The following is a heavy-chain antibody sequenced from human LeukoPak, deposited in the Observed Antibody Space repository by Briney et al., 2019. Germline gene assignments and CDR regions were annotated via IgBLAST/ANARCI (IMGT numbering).Heavy chain of an antibody. Sequence: ASVKVSCKASGYTFTSYYMHWVRQAPGQRLEWMGWINAGNGNTKYSQKFQGRVTITRDTSASTAYMELSSLRSEDTAVYYCAVLAAAGTGGDYWGQGTLVTVSS. CDR1: GYTFTSYY. CDR2: INAGNGNT. CDR3: AVLAAAGTGGDY. J-gene: IGHJ4*02. V-gene: IGHV1-3*01. D-gene: IGHD6-13*01.